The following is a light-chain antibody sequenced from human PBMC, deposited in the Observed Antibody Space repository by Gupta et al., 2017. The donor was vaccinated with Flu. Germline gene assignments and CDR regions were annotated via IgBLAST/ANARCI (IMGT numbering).Light chain of an antibody. CDR3: QQSDGTPLA. J-gene: IGKJ4*01. CDR1: QDIATY. V-gene: IGKV1-39*01. CDR2: SAS. Sequence: DIQVTQSPSSLSASVGDRVTITCRTSQDIATYLNWYQQKPGKAPKLLIYSASSLQSGVPSRFSGSGSGSDFTLTISSLQPEDFAAYYCQQSDGTPLAFGGGTKVEI.